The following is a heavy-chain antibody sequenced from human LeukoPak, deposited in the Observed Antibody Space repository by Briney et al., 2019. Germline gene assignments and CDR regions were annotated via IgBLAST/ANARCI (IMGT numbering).Heavy chain of an antibody. Sequence: SATLSLTCTVSAGSMSSSNYYWGWIRQPPGRGLEWIGSIHYSGSTYYNPSLKSRVTISVDTSKNQFSLKLSSVTAADTAVYYCARRGLGTTPYFDYWGQGTLVTVSS. D-gene: IGHD4-17*01. J-gene: IGHJ4*02. CDR3: ARRGLGTTPYFDY. CDR1: AGSMSSSNYY. CDR2: IHYSGST. V-gene: IGHV4-39*01.